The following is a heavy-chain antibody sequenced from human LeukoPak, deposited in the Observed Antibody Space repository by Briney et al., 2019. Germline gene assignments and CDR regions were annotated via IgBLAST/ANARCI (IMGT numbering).Heavy chain of an antibody. Sequence: PGGSLRLSXAASGFTFGSYAMSWDRQAPGKGLEWVSAISGSGGSTYYADSVKGRFTISRDDSKNTLYLQMNSLRAEDTAVYYCAKYYGDYGWFDPWGQGTLVTVSS. CDR3: AKYYGDYGWFDP. V-gene: IGHV3-23*01. D-gene: IGHD4-17*01. CDR1: GFTFGSYA. CDR2: ISGSGGST. J-gene: IGHJ5*02.